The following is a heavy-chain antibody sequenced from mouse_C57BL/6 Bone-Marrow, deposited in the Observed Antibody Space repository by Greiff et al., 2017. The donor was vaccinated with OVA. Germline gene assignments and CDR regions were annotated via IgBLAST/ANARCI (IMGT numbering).Heavy chain of an antibody. J-gene: IGHJ2*01. CDR1: GYTFTSYW. Sequence: VQLQQSGTVLARPGASVKMSCKTSGYTFTSYWMHWVKQRPGQGLEWIGAIYPGNSDTSYNQKFKGKAKLTAVTSASTAYMELSSLTNEDFAVYYCTKSEFITTVVACDYWGQGTTLTVSS. V-gene: IGHV1-5*01. CDR2: IYPGNSDT. D-gene: IGHD1-1*01. CDR3: TKSEFITTVVACDY.